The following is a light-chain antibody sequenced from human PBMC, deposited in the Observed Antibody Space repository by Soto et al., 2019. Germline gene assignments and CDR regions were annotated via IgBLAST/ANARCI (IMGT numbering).Light chain of an antibody. V-gene: IGKV3-15*01. CDR2: RAY. Sequence: IVMTQSPATLSVAPGERATLSCRAGQTIYSNVSWYQQRPGQAPRLLIYRAYTRATGVPARLSGSGSGTEFTLTISGLQSADFALYYCQQYQNLWTFGQGTKVEIK. CDR3: QQYQNLWT. J-gene: IGKJ1*01. CDR1: QTIYSN.